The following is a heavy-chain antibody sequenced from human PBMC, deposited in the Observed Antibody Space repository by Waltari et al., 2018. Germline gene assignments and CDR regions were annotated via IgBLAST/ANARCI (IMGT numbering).Heavy chain of an antibody. D-gene: IGHD3-22*01. Sequence: QVQLVASGGAVVQRVRALRLHGVVSEFTLRSAAMHWVRQAPGKGLEWVAVISYNGRNIYYVDSVKGRFTISRDNSKKTLYMQKNSLRAEDTAVYYCARDYCDRTNCHGLDVWGQGTTVTVSS. CDR3: ARDYCDRTNCHGLDV. J-gene: IGHJ6*02. CDR1: EFTLRSAA. V-gene: IGHV3-30*04. CDR2: ISYNGRNI.